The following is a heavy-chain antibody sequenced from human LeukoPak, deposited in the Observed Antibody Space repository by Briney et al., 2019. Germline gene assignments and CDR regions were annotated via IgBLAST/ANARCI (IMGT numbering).Heavy chain of an antibody. CDR1: GYTFTGYY. Sequence: GASVKLSCKASGYTFTGYYMHWVRQAAGQGLEWMGRISPNSGGTNYAQKSHGRLTMTRDTSISTAYMDVSRLRSDDTAVYSCARGGGYGDYRVGWGQGTLVTVSS. D-gene: IGHD4-17*01. V-gene: IGHV1-2*06. CDR3: ARGGGYGDYRVG. CDR2: ISPNSGGT. J-gene: IGHJ4*02.